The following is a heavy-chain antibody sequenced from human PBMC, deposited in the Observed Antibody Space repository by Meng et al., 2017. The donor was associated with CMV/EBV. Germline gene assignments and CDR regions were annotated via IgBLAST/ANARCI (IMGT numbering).Heavy chain of an antibody. CDR2: IDWDDDK. CDR1: GFSLSTSGMR. V-gene: IGHV2-70D*14. Sequence: SGPTLVKPTQTLTLTCTFSGFSLSTSGMRVSWIRQPPGKALEWLARIDWDDDKFYSTSLKTRLTISKGTSKNQVVLTMTNMDPVDTATYYCARINELNLDYWGQGTLVTVSS. CDR3: ARINELNLDY. J-gene: IGHJ4*02. D-gene: IGHD1-1*01.